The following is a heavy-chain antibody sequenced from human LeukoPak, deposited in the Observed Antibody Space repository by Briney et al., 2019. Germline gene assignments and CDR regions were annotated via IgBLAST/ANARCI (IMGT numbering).Heavy chain of an antibody. J-gene: IGHJ4*02. Sequence: SETLSLTCTVSGGSISSYYWSWIRQPPGKGLEWIGYIYYSGSTNYNPSLKSRVTISVDTSKNQFSLKLRSVTAADTAVYYCARHGYSSSWYRGYYFDYWGQGTLVTVSS. CDR2: IYYSGST. V-gene: IGHV4-59*08. CDR1: GGSISSYY. CDR3: ARHGYSSSWYRGYYFDY. D-gene: IGHD6-13*01.